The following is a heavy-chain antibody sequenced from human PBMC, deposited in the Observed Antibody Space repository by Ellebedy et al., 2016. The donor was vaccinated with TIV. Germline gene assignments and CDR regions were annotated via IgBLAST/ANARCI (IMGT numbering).Heavy chain of an antibody. D-gene: IGHD1-26*01. CDR1: GYTFSNYG. V-gene: IGHV1-18*01. CDR3: ARDNWWELLGIEY. Sequence: AASVKVSCKASGYTFSNYGISWVRQAPGQGLEWMGWISASNGNRDYAQKFQGRVTMTTDTSTSTAYMELTSLRSDDTAVYYCARDNWWELLGIEYWGQGSLVTVSS. CDR2: ISASNGNR. J-gene: IGHJ4*02.